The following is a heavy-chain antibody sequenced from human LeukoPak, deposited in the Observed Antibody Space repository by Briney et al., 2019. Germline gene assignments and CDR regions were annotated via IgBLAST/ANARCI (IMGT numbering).Heavy chain of an antibody. CDR3: ARGMAYHSSSWYVYYFDY. D-gene: IGHD6-13*01. V-gene: IGHV1-69*05. J-gene: IGHJ4*02. Sequence: ASVKVSCKASGGTFSSYAISWVRQAPGQGLEWMGRIIPIFGTANYAQKFQGRVTITTDESTSTAYMELSSLRSEDTAVYYCARGMAYHSSSWYVYYFDYWGQGTLVTVPS. CDR2: IIPIFGTA. CDR1: GGTFSSYA.